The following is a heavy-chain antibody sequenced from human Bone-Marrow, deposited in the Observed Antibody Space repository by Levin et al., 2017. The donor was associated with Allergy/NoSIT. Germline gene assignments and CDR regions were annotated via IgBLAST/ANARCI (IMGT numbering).Heavy chain of an antibody. CDR2: IWYDGSNK. D-gene: IGHD3-9*01. CDR1: GFTFSSYG. V-gene: IGHV3-33*01. Sequence: PGGSLRLSCAASGFTFSSYGMHWVRQAPGKGLEWVAVIWYDGSNKYYADSVKGRFTISRDNSKNTLYLQMNSLRAEDTAVYYCAREGRGGSRYFDWLSGGMDGWGQGTTVTVSS. CDR3: AREGRGGSRYFDWLSGGMDG. J-gene: IGHJ6*02.